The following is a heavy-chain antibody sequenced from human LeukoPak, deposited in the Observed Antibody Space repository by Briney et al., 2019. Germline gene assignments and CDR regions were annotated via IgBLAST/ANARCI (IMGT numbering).Heavy chain of an antibody. J-gene: IGHJ4*02. CDR3: AKALIVVVPAAKGDFDY. V-gene: IGHV3-30*02. CDR1: GFTFSSYG. D-gene: IGHD2-2*01. CDR2: IRYDGSNK. Sequence: GGSLRLSCAASGFTFSSYGMHWVRQAPGKGLEWVASIRYDGSNKYYADSVKGRFTISRDNSKNTLYLQMNSLRAEDTAVYYCAKALIVVVPAAKGDFDYWGQGTLVTVSS.